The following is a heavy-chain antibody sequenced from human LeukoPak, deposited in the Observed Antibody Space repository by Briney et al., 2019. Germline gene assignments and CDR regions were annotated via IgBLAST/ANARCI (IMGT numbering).Heavy chain of an antibody. CDR2: ISGSGGST. V-gene: IGHV3-23*01. Sequence: PGGSLRLSCAASGFTFSSYAMSWVRQAPGKGLEWVSAISGSGGSTYYADSVKGRFTISRDNSKNTLYLQMNSLRAEDTAVYYCAKEARMLRGVIIKYHWFDPWGQGTLVTVSS. J-gene: IGHJ5*02. CDR3: AKEARMLRGVIIKYHWFDP. CDR1: GFTFSSYA. D-gene: IGHD3-10*01.